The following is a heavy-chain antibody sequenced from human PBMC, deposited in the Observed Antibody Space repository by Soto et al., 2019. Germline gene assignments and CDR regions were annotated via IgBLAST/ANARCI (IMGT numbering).Heavy chain of an antibody. J-gene: IGHJ4*02. CDR2: ISSTSRNT. D-gene: IGHD6-25*01. Sequence: EVQLVESGGGLVQPGGSLRLSCAASGFTFSDYGMNWVRLAPGRGLEWVASISSTSRNTYNADSVQGRFTISRDNARNSLYLQMHNLRDEDTAVYYCARAAPYGYDYWGQGTPVTVSS. CDR3: ARAAPYGYDY. V-gene: IGHV3-48*02. CDR1: GFTFSDYG.